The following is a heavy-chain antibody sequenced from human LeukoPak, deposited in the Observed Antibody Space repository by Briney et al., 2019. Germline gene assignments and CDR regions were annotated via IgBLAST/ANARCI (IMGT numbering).Heavy chain of an antibody. CDR3: ATPAHYDSSGYYLGYYFDY. Sequence: ASVKVSCKVSGYTLTELSMHWVRQAPGKGLEWMGGFDPEDGETIYAQKFQGRVTMTEDTSTDTAYMELSSLRSEDTAVYYCATPAHYDSSGYYLGYYFDYWGQGTLVTVPS. J-gene: IGHJ4*02. D-gene: IGHD3-22*01. CDR1: GYTLTELS. CDR2: FDPEDGET. V-gene: IGHV1-24*01.